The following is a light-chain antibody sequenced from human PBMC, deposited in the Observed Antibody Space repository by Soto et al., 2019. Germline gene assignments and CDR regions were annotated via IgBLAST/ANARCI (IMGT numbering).Light chain of an antibody. J-gene: IGLJ2*01. CDR3: QSYDSSLSGSV. CDR1: SSNIGAGYD. Sequence: QSVLTQPPSVSGAPGQRGTISCTGSSSNIGAGYDVHWYQQLPGTAPKLLIYGNSNRPSGVPDRFSGSKSGTSASLAITGLQAEDDADYYCQSYDSSLSGSVFGGGTKLTVL. V-gene: IGLV1-40*01. CDR2: GNS.